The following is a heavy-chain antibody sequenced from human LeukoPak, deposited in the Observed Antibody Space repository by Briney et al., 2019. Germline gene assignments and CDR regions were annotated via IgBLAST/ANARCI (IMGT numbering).Heavy chain of an antibody. V-gene: IGHV3-11*01. CDR3: ASTPPGSGGNEDR. CDR2: ISSSGSTI. CDR1: GFTFSDYY. D-gene: IGHD3-10*01. Sequence: PGGSLRLSCAASGFTFSDYYMSWIRQAPGKGLEWVSYISSSGSTIYYADSVKGRFTISRDNAKNSLYLQMNSLRAEDTGVYHCASTPPGSGGNEDRWGQGTLVTVSS. J-gene: IGHJ5*02.